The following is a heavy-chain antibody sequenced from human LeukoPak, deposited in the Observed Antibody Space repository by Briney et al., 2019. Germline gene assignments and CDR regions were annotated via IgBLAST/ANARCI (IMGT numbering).Heavy chain of an antibody. Sequence: GGSLRLSCAASGFTFSNYAMSWVRQAPGKGLEWVAFIRYDGSHKYYTDSVKGRFTISRDNAKNTLYLQMISLRAEDTAVYYCAGSPRSGWYWFDYWGQGTLVTVSS. V-gene: IGHV3-30*02. CDR3: AGSPRSGWYWFDY. J-gene: IGHJ4*02. CDR1: GFTFSNYA. D-gene: IGHD6-19*01. CDR2: IRYDGSHK.